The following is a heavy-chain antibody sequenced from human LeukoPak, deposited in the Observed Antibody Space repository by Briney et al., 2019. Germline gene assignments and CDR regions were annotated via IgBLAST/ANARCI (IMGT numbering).Heavy chain of an antibody. Sequence: GESLKISCRGSGYSFTTYWIGWVRQMPGKGLEWMGIIYPGDSDTRYSPSFQGQVTISANKSISTAYLQWSSLKASETAMYYCARSTQQLVVPHFDYWGQGTLVTVSS. J-gene: IGHJ4*02. V-gene: IGHV5-51*01. CDR3: ARSTQQLVVPHFDY. CDR2: IYPGDSDT. CDR1: GYSFTTYW. D-gene: IGHD6-6*01.